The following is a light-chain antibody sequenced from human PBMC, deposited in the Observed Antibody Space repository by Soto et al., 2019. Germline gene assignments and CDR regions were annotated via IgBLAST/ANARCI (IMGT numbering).Light chain of an antibody. Sequence: QSVLTQPASVSGSPGQSITISCTGTSSDAGAYDYVSWYQQHPDKAPKLMIYEVSNRPSGVSNRFSGSKSVNTATLTISGLQAEDEADYYCSSYTSSRTRVFGTGTKVTVL. CDR3: SSYTSSRTRV. J-gene: IGLJ1*01. CDR1: SSDAGAYDY. CDR2: EVS. V-gene: IGLV2-14*03.